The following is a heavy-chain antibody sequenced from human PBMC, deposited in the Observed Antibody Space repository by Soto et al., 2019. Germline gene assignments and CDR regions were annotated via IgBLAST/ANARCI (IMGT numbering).Heavy chain of an antibody. J-gene: IGHJ5*02. CDR1: GYSFTTQW. CDR3: ASLPVGAYFECFDP. CDR2: IFPGDSDT. V-gene: IGHV5-51*01. Sequence: GASLMISCKASGYSFTTQWIGWVRQMPGKGLGWVGIIFPGDSDTRLTPSFQGQVTMSVDKSINTAYLKWTSVKAADTAMYYCASLPVGAYFECFDPWGQGSVVTVSS. D-gene: IGHD1-26*01.